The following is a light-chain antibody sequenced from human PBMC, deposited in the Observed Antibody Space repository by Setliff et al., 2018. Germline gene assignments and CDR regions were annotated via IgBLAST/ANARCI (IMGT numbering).Light chain of an antibody. V-gene: IGLV2-14*03. CDR3: NAYSADTTYV. J-gene: IGLJ1*01. CDR1: GRDVGSYDL. Sequence: QSALTQPASVSGSPGQSITISCSGTGRDVGSYDLVSWYQQHPGKAPKLMIYAVSDRPSGVSHRFSGSKSGNTAYLTISGLRTEDEADYYCNAYSADTTYVFGSGTRSPS. CDR2: AVS.